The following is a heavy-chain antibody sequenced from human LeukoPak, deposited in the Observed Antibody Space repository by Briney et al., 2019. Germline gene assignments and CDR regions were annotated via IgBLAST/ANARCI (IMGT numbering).Heavy chain of an antibody. Sequence: ASVKVSCKASGGTFSSYAISWVRQAPGQGLEWMGGIIPIFGTANYAQKFQGRVTITADESTSTAYMELSSLSSEDTAVYYCARVDYGDLRGPRWYFDLWGRGTLVTVSS. V-gene: IGHV1-69*13. J-gene: IGHJ2*01. CDR2: IIPIFGTA. CDR1: GGTFSSYA. CDR3: ARVDYGDLRGPRWYFDL. D-gene: IGHD4-17*01.